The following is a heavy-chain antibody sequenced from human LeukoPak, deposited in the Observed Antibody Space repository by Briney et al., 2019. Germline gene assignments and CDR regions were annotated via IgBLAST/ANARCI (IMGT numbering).Heavy chain of an antibody. CDR3: ARRVGGYSSSWYDAFDI. V-gene: IGHV5-51*01. D-gene: IGHD6-13*01. CDR1: GYLFTNYW. Sequence: GESLKISCKGSGYLFTNYWIGWVRQMPGKGLEWMGIIYPGDSETRYGPSSQGQVTISADKSISTAYLQWSSLKASDTAMYYCARRVGGYSSSWYDAFDIWGQGTMVTVSS. J-gene: IGHJ3*02. CDR2: IYPGDSET.